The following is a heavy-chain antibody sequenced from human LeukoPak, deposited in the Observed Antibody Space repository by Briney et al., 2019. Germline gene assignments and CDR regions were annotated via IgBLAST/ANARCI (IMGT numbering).Heavy chain of an antibody. V-gene: IGHV4-59*01. Sequence: SETLSLTCTVSGGSISRYYWSWIRQPPGKGLEWIGYIYYSGSTNYNPSLKSRVTISVDTSKNQFSLKLSSVTAADTAVYYCARGFSPPFDPWGQGTLVTVSS. J-gene: IGHJ5*02. CDR1: GGSISRYY. CDR3: ARGFSPPFDP. CDR2: IYYSGST.